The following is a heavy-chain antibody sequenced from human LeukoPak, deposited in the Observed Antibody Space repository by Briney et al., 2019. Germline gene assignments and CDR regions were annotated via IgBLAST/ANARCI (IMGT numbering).Heavy chain of an antibody. V-gene: IGHV3-15*01. CDR2: IKSKTDGGTT. D-gene: IGHD2-2*01. Sequence: GGSLRLSCAASGFTFSNAWMSCVRQAPGKGLEWVGRIKSKTDGGTTDYAAPVKGRFTISRDDSKNTLYLQMNSLKTEDTAVYYCTTDPSGCSSTSCYYNWFDPWGQGTLVTVSS. CDR1: GFTFSNAW. J-gene: IGHJ5*02. CDR3: TTDPSGCSSTSCYYNWFDP.